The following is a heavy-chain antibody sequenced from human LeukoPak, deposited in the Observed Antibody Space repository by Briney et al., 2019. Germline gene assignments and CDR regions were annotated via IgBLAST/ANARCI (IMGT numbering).Heavy chain of an antibody. D-gene: IGHD3-22*01. Sequence: SETLSLTCAVYGGSSSGYYWSWIRQPPGKGLEWTGEINHSGSTNYNPSLKSRVTISVDTSKNQFSLKLSSVTAADTAVYYCARGLSFYDSSGYYGDYWGQGTLVTVSS. CDR1: GGSSSGYY. CDR3: ARGLSFYDSSGYYGDY. J-gene: IGHJ4*02. V-gene: IGHV4-34*01. CDR2: INHSGST.